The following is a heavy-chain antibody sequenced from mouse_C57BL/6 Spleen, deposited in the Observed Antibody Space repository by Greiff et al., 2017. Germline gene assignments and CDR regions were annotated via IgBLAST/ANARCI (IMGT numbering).Heavy chain of an antibody. CDR3: ARVTITTVGGDDMDG. Sequence: VQLQQSGAELMKPGASVKLSCKATGYTFTGYWIEWVKQRPGHGLEWIGEILPGSGSTNYNAKFKGKATFTADTSSNTAYMQLSSLTTEDSAIYYCARVTITTVGGDDMDGWGQGTSVTVAS. J-gene: IGHJ4*01. CDR2: ILPGSGST. V-gene: IGHV1-9*01. D-gene: IGHD1-1*01. CDR1: GYTFTGYW.